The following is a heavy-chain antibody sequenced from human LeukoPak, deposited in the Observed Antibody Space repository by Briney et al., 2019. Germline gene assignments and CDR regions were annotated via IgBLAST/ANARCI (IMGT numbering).Heavy chain of an antibody. CDR1: GGSISSGGYS. Sequence: SETLSLTCAVSGGSISSGGYSWSWIRQPPGKGLEWIGYIYHGGSTYYNPSLKSRVTISVDRSKNQFSLKLSSVTAADTAVYYCASSMTTVKNYYYYGMDVWGQGTTVTVSS. D-gene: IGHD4-17*01. CDR3: ASSMTTVKNYYYYGMDV. V-gene: IGHV4-30-2*01. CDR2: IYHGGST. J-gene: IGHJ6*02.